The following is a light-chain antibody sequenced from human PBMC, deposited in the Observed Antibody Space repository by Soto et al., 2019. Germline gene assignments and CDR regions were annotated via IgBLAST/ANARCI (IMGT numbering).Light chain of an antibody. CDR2: DAS. V-gene: IGKV1-5*01. CDR1: QSVGTW. J-gene: IGKJ1*01. Sequence: DDQMTQSPSTVSASIGDRVTVTCRASQSVGTWLAWYQQKPGRAPNLLIYDASTLESGVPSRFSGSGSGTEFTLTISSLQPDDLATYYCQQYNSYCQTFGQGTKVDIK. CDR3: QQYNSYCQT.